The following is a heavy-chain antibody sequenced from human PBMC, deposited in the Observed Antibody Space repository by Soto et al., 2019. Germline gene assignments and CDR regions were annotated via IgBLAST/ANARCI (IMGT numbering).Heavy chain of an antibody. Sequence: QITLKESGPTLVKPTQTLTLTCTFSGFSLSTSGVGVGRIRQPPGKALEWLALIYWDDDKRYSPSLKSRLTITKDTSKNQVVLTMTNMDPVDTATYYCAHSEDSYGSNYYYGMDVWGQGTTVTVSS. CDR3: AHSEDSYGSNYYYGMDV. V-gene: IGHV2-5*02. D-gene: IGHD5-18*01. CDR1: GFSLSTSGVG. CDR2: IYWDDDK. J-gene: IGHJ6*02.